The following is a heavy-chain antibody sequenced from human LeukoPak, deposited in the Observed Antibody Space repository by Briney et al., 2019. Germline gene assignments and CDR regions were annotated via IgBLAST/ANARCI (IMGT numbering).Heavy chain of an antibody. CDR3: ARGAYYYGSGSHDY. Sequence: GGSLRLSCAASGFTFSSYWMSWVRQAPGKGLEWVANIKQDGSEKYYVDSVKGRFTISRDNAKNSLYLQMNSLRAEDTAVYYCARGAYYYGSGSHDYWGQGTLVTVSS. CDR2: IKQDGSEK. J-gene: IGHJ4*02. V-gene: IGHV3-7*04. D-gene: IGHD3-10*01. CDR1: GFTFSSYW.